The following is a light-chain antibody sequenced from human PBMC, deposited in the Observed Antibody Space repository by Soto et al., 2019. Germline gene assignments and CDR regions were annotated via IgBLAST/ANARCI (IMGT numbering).Light chain of an antibody. CDR2: AAS. CDR1: QSISSY. Sequence: DIQMTQSPSSLSASVGDRVTITCRASQSISSYLNWYQQKPGKAPKLLIYAASSLQSGVPSRFSGSGSGTDFTLIISSLQPEDFATYYCQQSYSTPLLSPYTFGQGTKLEIK. V-gene: IGKV1-39*01. CDR3: QQSYSTPLLSPYT. J-gene: IGKJ2*01.